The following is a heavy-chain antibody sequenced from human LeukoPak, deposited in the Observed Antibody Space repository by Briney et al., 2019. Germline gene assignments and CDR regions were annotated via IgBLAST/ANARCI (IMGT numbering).Heavy chain of an antibody. CDR1: GGSISSYY. V-gene: IGHV4-59*01. CDR3: ARDALYYYDSSGYPVDAFDI. J-gene: IGHJ3*02. Sequence: SETLSLTCTVSGGSISSYYWSWIRQPPGKGLEWIGYIYYSGSTNYNPSLKSRVTISVDTSKNQFSLKLSSVTAADTAVYYCARDALYYYDSSGYPVDAFDIWGQGTMVTVSS. CDR2: IYYSGST. D-gene: IGHD3-22*01.